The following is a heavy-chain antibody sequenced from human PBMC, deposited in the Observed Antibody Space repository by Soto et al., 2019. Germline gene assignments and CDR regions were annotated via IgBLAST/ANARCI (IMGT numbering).Heavy chain of an antibody. V-gene: IGHV4-31*03. J-gene: IGHJ4*02. CDR3: ARGAAARTDY. CDR1: GGSISSGGYY. CDR2: IYYSGST. Sequence: SETLSLTCTVSGGSISSGGYYWSWIRQHPGKGLEWIGYIYYSGSTYYNPSLKSRVTISVDTSKNQFSLKLSSVTAADTAVYYCARGAAARTDYWGQGTLVTVSS. D-gene: IGHD6-13*01.